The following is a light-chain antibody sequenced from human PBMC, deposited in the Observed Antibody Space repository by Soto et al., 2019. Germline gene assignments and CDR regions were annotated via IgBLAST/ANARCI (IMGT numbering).Light chain of an antibody. CDR1: SSDVGGYNY. Sequence: QSALTQPRSVSGSPGQSVTISCTGTSSDVGGYNYVSWYQQHPGKAPKLIIYDVSKRPSGVPDRFSGSKSGNTASLTISGLQDEDEADYYCCSYAGSYTWVFGGGTKLTVL. CDR2: DVS. V-gene: IGLV2-11*01. J-gene: IGLJ3*02. CDR3: CSYAGSYTWV.